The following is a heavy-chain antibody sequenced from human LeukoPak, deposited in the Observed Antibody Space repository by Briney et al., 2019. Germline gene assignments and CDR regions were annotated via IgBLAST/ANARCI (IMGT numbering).Heavy chain of an antibody. J-gene: IGHJ4*02. CDR3: ARDHDILTGHLFDY. Sequence: ASVKVSCKASGYTFTSYAMHWVRQAPGQRLEWMGWINAGNGNTKYSQKFQGRVTIARDTSASTAYMELSSLRSEDTAVYYCARDHDILTGHLFDYWGQGTLVTVSS. CDR1: GYTFTSYA. D-gene: IGHD3-9*01. V-gene: IGHV1-3*01. CDR2: INAGNGNT.